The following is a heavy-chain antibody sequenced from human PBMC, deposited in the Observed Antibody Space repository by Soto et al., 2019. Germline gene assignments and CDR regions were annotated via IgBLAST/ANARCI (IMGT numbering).Heavy chain of an antibody. J-gene: IGHJ5*02. CDR2: INSDGSST. CDR3: ARVGSRYCSSTSCVNWFDP. Sequence: PVGSLILSCAASEFTFSSYWMHWVRKAPGKGLVWVSRINSDGSSTSYADSVKGRFTISRDNAKNTLYLQMNSLRAEDTAVYYCARVGSRYCSSTSCVNWFDPWGQGTLVTVSS. CDR1: EFTFSSYW. V-gene: IGHV3-74*01. D-gene: IGHD2-2*01.